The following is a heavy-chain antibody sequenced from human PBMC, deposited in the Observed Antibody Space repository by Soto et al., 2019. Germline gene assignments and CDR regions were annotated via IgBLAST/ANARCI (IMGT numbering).Heavy chain of an antibody. CDR3: ARDNPYSIAARPFVVGYYYYYYMDV. V-gene: IGHV3-66*01. J-gene: IGHJ6*03. Sequence: PGGSLRLSCAASGFTVSSNYMSWVRQAPGKGLEWVSVIYSGGSTYYADSVKGRFTISRDNSKNTLYLQMNSLRAEDTAVYYCARDNPYSIAARPFVVGYYYYYYMDVWGKGTTVTVSS. CDR2: IYSGGST. D-gene: IGHD6-6*01. CDR1: GFTVSSNY.